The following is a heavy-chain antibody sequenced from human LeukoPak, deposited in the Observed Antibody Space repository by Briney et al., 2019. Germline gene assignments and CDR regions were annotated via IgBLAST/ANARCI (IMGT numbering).Heavy chain of an antibody. J-gene: IGHJ4*02. CDR1: GGSFSGYY. CDR3: ARGPIAVAGTPDY. D-gene: IGHD6-19*01. CDR2: INHSGST. Sequence: SETLSLTCAVYGGSFSGYYWSWIRQPPGKGLEWIGEINHSGSTNYNPSLKSRVTISVDTSKNQFSLKLSSVTAADTAVYYCARGPIAVAGTPDYWGQGTLVTVSS. V-gene: IGHV4-34*01.